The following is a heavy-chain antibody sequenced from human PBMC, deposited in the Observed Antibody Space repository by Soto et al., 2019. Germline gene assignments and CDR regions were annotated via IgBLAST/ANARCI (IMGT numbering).Heavy chain of an antibody. J-gene: IGHJ6*02. CDR1: GFTFSSYE. D-gene: IGHD4-17*01. CDR3: ARDRSNYGDYYYYYGMDV. V-gene: IGHV3-48*03. CDR2: ISSSGSTI. Sequence: GGSLRLSCAASGFTFSSYEMNWVRQAPGKGLEWVSYISSSGSTIYYADSVKGRFTISRDNAKNSLYLQMNSLRAEDTAVYYCARDRSNYGDYYYYYGMDVWGQGTTVTVS.